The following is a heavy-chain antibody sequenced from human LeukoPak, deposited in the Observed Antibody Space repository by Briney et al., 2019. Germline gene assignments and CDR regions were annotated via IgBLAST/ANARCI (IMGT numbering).Heavy chain of an antibody. V-gene: IGHV5-51*01. CDR1: GNSFTNYW. CDR3: ARGGIPGGNYYREHFDY. D-gene: IGHD1-26*01. J-gene: IGHJ4*02. CDR2: IYPGDSDI. Sequence: GESLKISCKGSGNSFTNYWIAWVRQMPGGGLEWMGIIYPGDSDIRYSPSFQGQVTISADKSIITAYLQWSSLKASDTAMYYCARGGIPGGNYYREHFDYWGQGTLVTVSS.